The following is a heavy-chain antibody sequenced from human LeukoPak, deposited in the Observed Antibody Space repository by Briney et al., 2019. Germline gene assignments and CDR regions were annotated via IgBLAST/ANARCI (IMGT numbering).Heavy chain of an antibody. J-gene: IGHJ4*02. V-gene: IGHV3-48*03. D-gene: IGHD3-9*01. CDR1: GFTFSSYG. CDR3: ARWGATGYGDY. CDR2: ISDSSSTI. Sequence: GGSLRLSCAASGFTFSSYGMNWVRQAPGKGLEWGSYISDSSSTIYYADSVKGRLTISRDNAKNSLYLQMNSLRAEDTAVYYCARWGATGYGDYWGQGTLVTVSS.